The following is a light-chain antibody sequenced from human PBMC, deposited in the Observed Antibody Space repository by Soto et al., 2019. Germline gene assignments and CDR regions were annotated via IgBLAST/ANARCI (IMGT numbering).Light chain of an antibody. CDR1: GSDVGGYNY. CDR2: DVS. CDR3: SSYTSSSTLMV. J-gene: IGLJ2*01. V-gene: IGLV2-14*01. Sequence: QSVLTQPASVSGSLGQSITISCTGTGSDVGGYNYVSWYQQHPGKAPKLMIYDVSNRPSGVSNRFSGSKSGNTASLTISGLQAEDEADYYCSSYTSSSTLMVFGGGTKLTVL.